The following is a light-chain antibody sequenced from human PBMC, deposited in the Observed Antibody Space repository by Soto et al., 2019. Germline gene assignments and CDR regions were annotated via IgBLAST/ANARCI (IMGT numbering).Light chain of an antibody. J-gene: IGKJ1*01. CDR3: HQQQSWTRT. V-gene: IGKV3-11*01. CDR1: QYINTR. Sequence: EIVLTPSPATLSSFPGDRATLSCRASQYINTRLAWYPHRPGQAPRLLIYQTSIRAAGIPARFSASGSGTDFTLTISEVQTEELALYYCHQQQSWTRTFGQGTKVDIK. CDR2: QTS.